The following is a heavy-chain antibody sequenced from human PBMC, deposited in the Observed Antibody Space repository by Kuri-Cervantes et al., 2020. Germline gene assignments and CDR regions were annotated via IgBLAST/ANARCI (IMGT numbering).Heavy chain of an antibody. Sequence: SETLSLTCTVSGGSISSYYWSWIRQPPGKGLEWIGYIYYSGSTNYNPSLKSRVTISVDTSKNQFSLKLSSVTAADTAVYYCAQGKMIAFGGRYHFYGMDVWGQGTTVTVSS. CDR1: GGSISSYY. CDR3: AQGKMIAFGGRYHFYGMDV. J-gene: IGHJ6*02. CDR2: IYYSGST. D-gene: IGHD3-16*01. V-gene: IGHV4-59*13.